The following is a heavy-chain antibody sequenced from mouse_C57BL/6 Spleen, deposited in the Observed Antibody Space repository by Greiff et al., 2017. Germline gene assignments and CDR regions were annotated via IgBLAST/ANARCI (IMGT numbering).Heavy chain of an antibody. CDR1: GFSLPSYG. D-gene: IGHD1-1*01. CDR3: AAFITTVGDV. CDR2: LWGDGST. Sequence: VMLVESGPGLVAPSPSLSITCTVSGFSLPSYGVSWVRQPPGKGLEWLGVLWGDGSTNYHSALISSLSISENNSKSQVFLKLNRLQTDDTATDYCAAFITTVGDVWGTGTTVTVSS. J-gene: IGHJ1*03. V-gene: IGHV2-3*01.